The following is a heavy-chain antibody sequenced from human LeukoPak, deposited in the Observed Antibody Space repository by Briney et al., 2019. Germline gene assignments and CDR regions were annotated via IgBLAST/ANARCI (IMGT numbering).Heavy chain of an antibody. V-gene: IGHV3-30*02. CDR1: GFTFSSYG. D-gene: IGHD5-18*01. CDR3: AKPFHVGYSYGSDMDV. Sequence: GGSLRLSCAASGFTFSSYGMHWVRQAPGKGLEWVAFIRYDGSNKYYADSVKGRFTISRDNSKNTLYLQMNSLRAEDTAVYYCAKPFHVGYSYGSDMDVWGKGTTVTVSS. J-gene: IGHJ6*03. CDR2: IRYDGSNK.